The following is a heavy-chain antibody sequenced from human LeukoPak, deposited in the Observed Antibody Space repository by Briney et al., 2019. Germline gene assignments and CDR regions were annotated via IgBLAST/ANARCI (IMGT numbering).Heavy chain of an antibody. D-gene: IGHD2-21*02. J-gene: IGHJ3*02. Sequence: TSETLSLTCAVYGGSFSGYYWSWIRQPPGKGLEWIGEINHSGSTNYNPSLKSRVTISVDTSKNQFSLKLSSVTAADTAVYYCARYGMTYHAFDIWGQGTMVTVSS. CDR3: ARYGMTYHAFDI. CDR2: INHSGST. CDR1: GGSFSGYY. V-gene: IGHV4-34*01.